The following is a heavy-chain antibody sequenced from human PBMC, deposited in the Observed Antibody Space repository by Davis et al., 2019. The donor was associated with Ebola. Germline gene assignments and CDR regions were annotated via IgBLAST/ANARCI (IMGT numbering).Heavy chain of an antibody. J-gene: IGHJ6*04. CDR2: VILKSGAT. Sequence: ASVQVSCKASGYTFTDYTIHWMRQAPGQGLEWLGRVILKSGATNYAQKFQGRVTMTRDTSISTVYMDLSRLRSDDTALDYCARDKPPDPPCSFYHYGMDVWGEGTAVTVSS. V-gene: IGHV1-2*06. D-gene: IGHD3-10*02. CDR3: ARDKPPDPPCSFYHYGMDV. CDR1: GYTFTDYT.